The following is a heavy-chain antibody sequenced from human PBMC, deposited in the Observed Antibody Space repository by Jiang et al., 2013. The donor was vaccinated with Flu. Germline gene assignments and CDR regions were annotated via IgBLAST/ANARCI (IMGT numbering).Heavy chain of an antibody. Sequence: GPGLVKPSETLSLTCTVSGGSISSYYWSWIRQPPGKGLEWIGYIYYSGSTNYNPSLKSRVTISVDTSKNQFSLKLSSVTAADTAVYYCARRSYDSSGYYPFDYWGQGTLVTVSS. D-gene: IGHD3-22*01. V-gene: IGHV4-59*08. CDR1: GGSISSYY. J-gene: IGHJ4*02. CDR3: ARRSYDSSGYYPFDY. CDR2: IYYSGST.